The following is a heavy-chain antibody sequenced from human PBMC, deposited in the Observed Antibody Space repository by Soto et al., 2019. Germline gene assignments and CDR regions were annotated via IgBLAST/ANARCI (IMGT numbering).Heavy chain of an antibody. J-gene: IGHJ1*01. V-gene: IGHV1-69*13. CDR3: ARGYYYDSSGPHHLGYFQH. CDR1: GGTFSSYA. D-gene: IGHD3-22*01. Sequence: SVKVSCKASGGTFSSYAISWVRQAPGQGLEWMGGIIPIFGTANYAQKFQGRVTITADESTSTAYMELSSLRSEDTAVYYCARGYYYDSSGPHHLGYFQHWGQGTLVTVS. CDR2: IIPIFGTA.